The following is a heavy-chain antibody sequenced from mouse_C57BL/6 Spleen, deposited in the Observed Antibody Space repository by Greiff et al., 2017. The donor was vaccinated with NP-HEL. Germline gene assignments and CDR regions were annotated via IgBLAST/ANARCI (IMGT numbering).Heavy chain of an antibody. Sequence: VQLQQSGAELVRPGSSVKLSCKASGYTFTRYWMHWVQQRPIQGLEWIGNIDPTDSETHYNQKFTDKATLTVDKSSSTGYSQLSSLTSDDSAVYYCARGPGADYAMDYWGQGTSVTVSS. J-gene: IGHJ4*01. CDR2: IDPTDSET. V-gene: IGHV1-52*01. CDR3: ARGPGADYAMDY. CDR1: GYTFTRYW.